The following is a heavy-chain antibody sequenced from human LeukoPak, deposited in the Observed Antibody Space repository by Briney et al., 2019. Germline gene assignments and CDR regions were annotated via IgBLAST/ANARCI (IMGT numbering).Heavy chain of an antibody. J-gene: IGHJ4*02. V-gene: IGHV4-61*02. CDR1: GGSISSGSYY. Sequence: PSETLSLTCTVSGGSISSGSYYWSWIRQPAGKGLEWIGRIYTSGSTNYNPSLKSRVTISVDTSKNQFSLKLSSVTAADTAVYYCARLGLGYCSGGSCYSGFDYWGQGTLVTVSS. CDR3: ARLGLGYCSGGSCYSGFDY. D-gene: IGHD2-15*01. CDR2: IYTSGST.